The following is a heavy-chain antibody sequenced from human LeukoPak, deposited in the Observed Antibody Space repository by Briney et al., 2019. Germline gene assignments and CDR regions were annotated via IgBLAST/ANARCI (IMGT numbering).Heavy chain of an antibody. V-gene: IGHV1-2*02. J-gene: IGHJ4*02. CDR2: INPNTGGT. CDR3: ARDLATFDGIAWYYFEN. CDR1: GYTFTDHY. D-gene: IGHD3-16*01. Sequence: ASVKVSCKASGYTFTDHYIHWVRQAPGQGFEWMGWINPNTGGTDYAQRFQDRIAISTYTSISTVYMELSSLSSDDTALYYCARDLATFDGIAWYYFENWGQGTLVTVS.